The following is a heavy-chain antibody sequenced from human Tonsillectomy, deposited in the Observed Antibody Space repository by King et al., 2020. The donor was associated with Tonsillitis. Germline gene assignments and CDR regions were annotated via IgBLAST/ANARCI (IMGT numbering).Heavy chain of an antibody. J-gene: IGHJ4*02. Sequence: QVQLVESGGGVVQPGRSFTLSCTASGFTFRSYGMHWVRQAPGKGLEGVAVIWYDGSKKYYADSVKGRFNISRDNSENTLYLQMNSLRVEDKAVYYCARLLDWDLDYWGQGNPVTVSP. CDR2: IWYDGSKK. D-gene: IGHD3/OR15-3a*01. V-gene: IGHV3-33*01. CDR3: ARLLDWDLDY. CDR1: GFTFRSYG.